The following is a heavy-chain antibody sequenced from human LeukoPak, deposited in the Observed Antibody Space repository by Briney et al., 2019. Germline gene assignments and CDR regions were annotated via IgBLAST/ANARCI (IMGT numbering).Heavy chain of an antibody. D-gene: IGHD2-2*01. J-gene: IGHJ4*02. CDR2: T. Sequence: TNYNPSLKSRVTISVDTSKNQFSLKLSSVTAADTAVYYCASVLFRLGYCSSTSCPSYFDYWGQGTLVTVSS. V-gene: IGHV4-34*01. CDR3: ASVLFRLGYCSSTSCPSYFDY.